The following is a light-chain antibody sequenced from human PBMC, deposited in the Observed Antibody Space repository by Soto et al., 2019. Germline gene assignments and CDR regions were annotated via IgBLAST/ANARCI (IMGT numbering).Light chain of an antibody. V-gene: IGKV3-20*01. Sequence: EFVLTQSPGTLSLSPGERATLSCRASQSVSSTFLAWYQQKPGQPPRLRIYGASTRGTGIPDRFSGSGSGTDCTLTISRLEPEDFAVYYCQHYGSSPPLTFGGGTKVQIK. CDR1: QSVSSTF. J-gene: IGKJ4*01. CDR2: GAS. CDR3: QHYGSSPPLT.